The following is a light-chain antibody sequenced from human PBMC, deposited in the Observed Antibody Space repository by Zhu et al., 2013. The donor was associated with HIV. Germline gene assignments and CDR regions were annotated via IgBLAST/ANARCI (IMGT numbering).Light chain of an antibody. J-gene: IGKJ2*01. CDR2: DVS. V-gene: IGKV1-33*01. CDR3: QQYDNLPPMYT. CDR1: QDINNY. Sequence: DIQMTQSPSSLSASVGDRVTITCQASQDINNYLNWYQQKPGKAPKLLIYDVSNLETGVPSRFSGSGSGTEFTLTINNLQPEDFATYYCQQYDNLPPMYTFGQGTTLEIK.